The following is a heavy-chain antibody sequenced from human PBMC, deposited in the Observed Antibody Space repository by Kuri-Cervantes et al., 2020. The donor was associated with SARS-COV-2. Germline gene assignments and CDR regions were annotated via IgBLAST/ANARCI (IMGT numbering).Heavy chain of an antibody. CDR3: AKSYRDGTIFGVVIIKHYYYGMDV. Sequence: ETLSLTCAASGFTFSSYAMSWVRQAPGKGLEWVSAISGSGGSTYYADSVKGRFTISRDNSKNTLYLQMNSLRAEDTAVYYCAKSYRDGTIFGVVIIKHYYYGMDVWGQGTTVTVSS. CDR2: ISGSGGST. CDR1: GFTFSSYA. V-gene: IGHV3-23*01. D-gene: IGHD3-3*01. J-gene: IGHJ6*02.